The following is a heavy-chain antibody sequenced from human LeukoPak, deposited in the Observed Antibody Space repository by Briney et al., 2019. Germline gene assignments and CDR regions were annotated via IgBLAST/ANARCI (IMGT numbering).Heavy chain of an antibody. J-gene: IGHJ4*02. Sequence: ASVKVSCKASGYTFTSYYMHWVRQAPGQGLEWMGIINPSGGSTSYAQKFQGRVTMTRDMSTSTVYMELSSLRSEDTAVYYCAKVRPDIIPAGSFDYWGQGTLVTVSS. V-gene: IGHV1-46*01. CDR3: AKVRPDIIPAGSFDY. CDR1: GYTFTSYY. CDR2: INPSGGST. D-gene: IGHD2-2*01.